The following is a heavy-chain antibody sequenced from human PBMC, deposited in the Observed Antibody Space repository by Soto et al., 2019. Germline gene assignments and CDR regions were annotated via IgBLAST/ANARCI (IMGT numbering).Heavy chain of an antibody. CDR1: GGTFSSYA. CDR2: IIPIFGTA. D-gene: IGHD3-10*01. CDR3: ARGQIMVRGVTGWFDP. V-gene: IGHV1-69*12. J-gene: IGHJ5*02. Sequence: QVRLVQSGGEVKKPGSSVKVSCKASGGTFSSYAISWVRQAPGQGLEWMGGIIPIFGTANYAQKFQGRVTITADESTSTAYMELSSLRSEDTAVYYCARGQIMVRGVTGWFDPWGQGTLVTVSS.